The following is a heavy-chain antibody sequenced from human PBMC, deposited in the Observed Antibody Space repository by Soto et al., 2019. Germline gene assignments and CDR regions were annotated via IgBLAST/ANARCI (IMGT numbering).Heavy chain of an antibody. V-gene: IGHV3-30*18. D-gene: IGHD5-12*01. CDR3: AKDGLSYIVATISYYYFDY. J-gene: IGHJ4*02. CDR2: ISYDGSNK. CDR1: GFTFSSYG. Sequence: GGSLRLSCAASGFTFSSYGMHWVRQAPGKGLEWVAVISYDGSNKYYADSVKGRFTISRDNSKNTLYLQMNSLRAEDTAVYYCAKDGLSYIVATISYYYFDYWGQGTLVTVSS.